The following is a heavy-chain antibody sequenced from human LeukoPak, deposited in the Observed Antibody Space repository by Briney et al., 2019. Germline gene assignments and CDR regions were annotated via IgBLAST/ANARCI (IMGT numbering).Heavy chain of an antibody. CDR1: NYSVRSDLH. CDR2: VYQSGHA. Sequence: SETLSLTCKVSNYSVRSDLHWSWLRQSPGRGLEWVASVYQSGHAYYSPSLKSRVLISFDRSKEELSLKINSATATDAALYYCASLRFEDSYFDFWGQGTQVTVSS. V-gene: IGHV4-38-2*02. J-gene: IGHJ4*02. CDR3: ASLRFEDSYFDF.